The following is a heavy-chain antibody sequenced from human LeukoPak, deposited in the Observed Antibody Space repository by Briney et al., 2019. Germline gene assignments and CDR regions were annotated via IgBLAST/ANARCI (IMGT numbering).Heavy chain of an antibody. J-gene: IGHJ4*02. D-gene: IGHD3-22*01. CDR1: GFAFSSYA. CDR2: ISYDGSNK. CDR3: TRGYYDSRGYYYERFYFDY. V-gene: IGHV3-30-3*01. Sequence: PGGSLRLSCAASGFAFSSYAMHWVRQAPGKGLEWVAVISYDGSNKHYADSVKGRFTISRDNSKNTLYLQMNSLRAEDTAVFYCTRGYYDSRGYYYERFYFDYWGQGTLVTVSS.